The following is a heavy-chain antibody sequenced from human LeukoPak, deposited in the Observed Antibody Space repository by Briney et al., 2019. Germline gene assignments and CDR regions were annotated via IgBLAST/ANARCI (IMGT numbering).Heavy chain of an antibody. CDR1: GGSISSSSYY. V-gene: IGHV4-39*07. CDR3: ARGIAAAGNKPFDY. Sequence: SETLSLTCTVSGGSISSSSYYWGWIRQPPGKGLEWIGSIYYSGSTYYNPSLKSRVTMSVDTSKNQFSLKLSSVTAADTAVYYCARGIAAAGNKPFDYWGQGTLVTVSS. CDR2: IYYSGST. J-gene: IGHJ4*02. D-gene: IGHD6-13*01.